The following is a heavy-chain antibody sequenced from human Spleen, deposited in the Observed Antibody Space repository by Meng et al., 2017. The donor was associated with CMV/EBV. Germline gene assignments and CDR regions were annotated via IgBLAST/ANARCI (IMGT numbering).Heavy chain of an antibody. Sequence: GESLKISCAASGFTFSSYTMHWVRQAPGKGLEWVAVISYDGFNKYYADSVKGRFTVSRDTSKNTLYLQMNSLRAEDTAVYYCAREGYPDAFDIWGQGTMVTVSS. D-gene: IGHD2-2*01. CDR3: AREGYPDAFDI. CDR1: GFTFSSYT. J-gene: IGHJ3*02. V-gene: IGHV3-30-3*01. CDR2: ISYDGFNK.